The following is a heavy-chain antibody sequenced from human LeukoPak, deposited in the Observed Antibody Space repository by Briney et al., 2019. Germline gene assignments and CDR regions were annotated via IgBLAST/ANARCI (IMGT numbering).Heavy chain of an antibody. CDR3: ARGGAAPTPYYYYYYMDV. J-gene: IGHJ6*03. CDR2: IYSGGST. CDR1: GFTVSSNY. V-gene: IGHV3-53*01. Sequence: GGSLILSCAASGFTVSSNYMSWVRQAPGKGLEWVSVIYSGGSTYYADSVKGRFTISRKHSKNPLYLQMNSLRADDTAVYYCARGGAAPTPYYYYYYMDVWGKGTTVTVSS. D-gene: IGHD6-13*01.